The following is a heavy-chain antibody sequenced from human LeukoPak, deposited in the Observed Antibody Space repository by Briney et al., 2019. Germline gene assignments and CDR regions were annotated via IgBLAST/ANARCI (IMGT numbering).Heavy chain of an antibody. CDR1: GLTFSSYD. D-gene: IGHD1-26*01. Sequence: GGSLRLSCAASGLTFSSYDMHWVRQATGKGLEWVSAIGTAGDTYYPGSVKGRFTISRENAKNSLYLQMNSLRAGDTAVYYCARALSGSYIDYWGQGTLVTVSS. CDR3: ARALSGSYIDY. J-gene: IGHJ4*02. V-gene: IGHV3-13*01. CDR2: IGTAGDT.